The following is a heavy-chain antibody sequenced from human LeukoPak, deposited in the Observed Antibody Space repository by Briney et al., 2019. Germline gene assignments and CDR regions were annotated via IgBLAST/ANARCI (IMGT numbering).Heavy chain of an antibody. CDR2: MNPNNGDS. Sequence: ASVKVSCKASGYTLTNYHINWVRQATGQGLEWMGWMNPNNGDSGYAQKFQGRVTITRDTSISTSYMELRSLRSDETAVYFCARTTSFTASGYDYWGQGTLVTVSS. J-gene: IGHJ4*02. V-gene: IGHV1-8*03. CDR3: ARTTSFTASGYDY. CDR1: GYTLTNYH. D-gene: IGHD6-25*01.